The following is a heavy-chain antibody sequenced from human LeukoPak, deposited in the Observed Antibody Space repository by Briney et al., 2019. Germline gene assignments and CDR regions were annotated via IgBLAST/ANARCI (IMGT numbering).Heavy chain of an antibody. D-gene: IGHD3-22*01. CDR1: GFTFSSYW. V-gene: IGHV3-7*01. J-gene: IGHJ4*02. CDR2: IKQDGSEK. Sequence: GGSLRLSCAASGFTFSSYWMSWVRQAPGKGLEWVANIKQDGSEKYYVDSVKGRFTISRDNAKNSLYLQMNSLRAEDTAVYYCARDGDYYDSSAYSDYWGQGTLVTVSS. CDR3: ARDGDYYDSSAYSDY.